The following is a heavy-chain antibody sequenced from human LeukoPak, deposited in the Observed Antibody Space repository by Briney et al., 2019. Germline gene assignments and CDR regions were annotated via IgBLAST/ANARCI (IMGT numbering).Heavy chain of an antibody. CDR2: MRFDGSNK. CDR1: GFTFSSYG. Sequence: GGSLRLSCAGSGFTFSSYGMHWVRQAPGKGLEWVAFMRFDGSNKYYADSVKGRFTISRDNSKNTLYLQMNSLRAEDTAVYYCARLYCSGGSCCSGGDYWGQGTLVTVSS. CDR3: ARLYCSGGSCCSGGDY. D-gene: IGHD2-15*01. J-gene: IGHJ4*02. V-gene: IGHV3-30*02.